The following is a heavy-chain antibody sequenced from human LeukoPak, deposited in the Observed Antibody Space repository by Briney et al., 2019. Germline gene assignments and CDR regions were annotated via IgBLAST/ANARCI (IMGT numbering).Heavy chain of an antibody. J-gene: IGHJ4*02. V-gene: IGHV5-10-1*01. CDR3: ARHVRGPYGSGSPIFDY. CDR2: IDPSDSYT. Sequence: GESLKISWKGSGYSFTSYWISGVRQMPGKGLEWMGRIDPSDSYTNYSPSLQGHVTISADKSISTAYLQWSSLKASDTAMYYCARHVRGPYGSGSPIFDYWGQGTLVTASS. CDR1: GYSFTSYW. D-gene: IGHD3-10*01.